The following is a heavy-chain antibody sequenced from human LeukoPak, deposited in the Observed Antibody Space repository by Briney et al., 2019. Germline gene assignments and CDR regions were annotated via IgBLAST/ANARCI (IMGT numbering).Heavy chain of an antibody. V-gene: IGHV3-9*01. Sequence: GGSLRLSCAASGFTFDDSAMHWVRHAPGKGLEGVSGISWNSDSIGYADSVKGRFTISRDNAKNSLYLQMNSLRAEDTALYYCAKDRGCSGGRCYGYYYGMDVWGQGTTVTVSS. D-gene: IGHD2-15*01. J-gene: IGHJ6*02. CDR2: ISWNSDSI. CDR1: GFTFDDSA. CDR3: AKDRGCSGGRCYGYYYGMDV.